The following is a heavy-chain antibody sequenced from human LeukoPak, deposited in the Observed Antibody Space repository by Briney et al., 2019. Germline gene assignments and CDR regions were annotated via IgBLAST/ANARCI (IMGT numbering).Heavy chain of an antibody. CDR2: IYHSGIT. Sequence: PSGTLSLTCAVSGGSISSTNWWWSWVRQPPGKGLEWIGEIYHSGITNYNPSLKSRVTISVDTSKNQFSLKLSSVTAADTAVYYCARLPIFGVAPYYFDYWGQGTLVTVSS. J-gene: IGHJ4*02. D-gene: IGHD3-3*01. V-gene: IGHV4-4*02. CDR3: ARLPIFGVAPYYFDY. CDR1: GGSISSTNW.